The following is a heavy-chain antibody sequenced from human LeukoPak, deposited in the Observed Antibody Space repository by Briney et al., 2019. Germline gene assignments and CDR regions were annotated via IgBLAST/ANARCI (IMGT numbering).Heavy chain of an antibody. D-gene: IGHD3-3*01. CDR2: IYTSGST. CDR3: AASAYDFWSGYYDDY. CDR1: GGSISSGSYY. V-gene: IGHV4-61*02. Sequence: PSETLSLTCTVSGGSISSGSYYWSWIRQPAGKGLEWIGRIYTSGSTNYNPSLKSRVTISVDTSKNQFSLKLSSVTAADTAVHYRAASAYDFWSGYYDDYWGQGTLVTVSS. J-gene: IGHJ4*02.